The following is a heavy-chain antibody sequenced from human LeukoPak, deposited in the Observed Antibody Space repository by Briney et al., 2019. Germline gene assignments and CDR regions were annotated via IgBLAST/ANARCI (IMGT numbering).Heavy chain of an antibody. CDR1: GGSISSNSYC. V-gene: IGHV4-61*02. J-gene: IGHJ5*02. CDR3: ARFVRFGESGGWFDP. CDR2: IYTSGTT. D-gene: IGHD3-10*01. Sequence: PSQTLSLTCTVSGGSISSNSYCWSWIRQPAGKGLEWIGRIYTSGTTNYNPSLKSRVTISVDTSKNQFSLRLSSVTAADTAVYYCARFVRFGESGGWFDPWGQGTLVTVSS.